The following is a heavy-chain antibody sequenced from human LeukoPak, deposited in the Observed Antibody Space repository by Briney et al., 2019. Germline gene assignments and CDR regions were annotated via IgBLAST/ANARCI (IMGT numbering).Heavy chain of an antibody. CDR2: FDPEDGET. Sequence: ASVKVSCKVSGYTLTELSMHWVRQAPGKGLEWMGGFDPEDGETIYAQKFQGRVTMTEDTSTDTAYMELRSLRSDDTAVYYCARGPTRLGLWFGPGGYWGQGTLVTVSS. CDR1: GYTLTELS. D-gene: IGHD3-10*01. CDR3: ARGPTRLGLWFGPGGY. J-gene: IGHJ4*02. V-gene: IGHV1-24*01.